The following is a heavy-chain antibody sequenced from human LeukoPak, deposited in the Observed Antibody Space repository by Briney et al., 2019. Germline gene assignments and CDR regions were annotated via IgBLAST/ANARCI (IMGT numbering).Heavy chain of an antibody. CDR3: ARDDYRGVTNFDP. CDR1: GGSISPYF. Sequence: SETLSLTCTVSGGSISPYFWSWMRQTPGKGLEWIGYISYTGSTNYNPALKSRVNISVGTSKNQFSLQLTSVTAADTAVYYCARDDYRGVTNFDPWGQGTLVTVSS. V-gene: IGHV4-59*01. D-gene: IGHD3-10*01. J-gene: IGHJ5*02. CDR2: ISYTGST.